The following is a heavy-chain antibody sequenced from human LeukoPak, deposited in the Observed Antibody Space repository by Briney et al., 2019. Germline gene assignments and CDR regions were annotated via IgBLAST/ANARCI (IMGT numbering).Heavy chain of an antibody. D-gene: IGHD3-22*01. CDR1: GFTFRSYE. V-gene: IGHV3-48*03. CDR3: PRVFSYYTYSFDY. Sequence: GGSLRLSCAGFGFTFRSYEMNWVRQAPGKGLEWISYISSTGSAIYYADSVKGRFTISRDNAKNSLCLQMNSLRAEDTAVYYCPRVFSYYTYSFDYWGQGTLVTVSS. CDR2: ISSTGSAI. J-gene: IGHJ4*02.